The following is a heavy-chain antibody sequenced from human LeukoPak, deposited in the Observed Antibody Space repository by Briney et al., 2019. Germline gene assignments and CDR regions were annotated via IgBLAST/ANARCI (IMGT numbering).Heavy chain of an antibody. V-gene: IGHV4-30-2*01. CDR1: GGSISSGGYY. D-gene: IGHD2-2*02. CDR3: ASWPAAIRSQYYFDY. CDR2: IYHSGST. J-gene: IGHJ4*02. Sequence: PSEALSLTCTVSGGSISSGGYYWSWIRQPPGKGLEWIGYIYHSGSTYYNPSLKSRVTISVDRSKNQFSLKLSSVTAADTAVYYCASWPAAIRSQYYFDYWGQGTLVTVSS.